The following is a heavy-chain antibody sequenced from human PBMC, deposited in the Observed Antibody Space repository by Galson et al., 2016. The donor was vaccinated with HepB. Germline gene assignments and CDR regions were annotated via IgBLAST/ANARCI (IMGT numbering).Heavy chain of an antibody. CDR3: ARETYGYFDS. J-gene: IGHJ4*02. Sequence: LSLTCAVSGGPMSHYYWSWIRQPPGKGLEWMGYVYYSGSTNYNPSLKSRVTISVDTSQSQFSLTLKFVTAADPAVYFCARETYGYFDSWGQGTLVTVSS. D-gene: IGHD3-16*01. CDR2: VYYSGST. CDR1: GGPMSHYY. V-gene: IGHV4-59*01.